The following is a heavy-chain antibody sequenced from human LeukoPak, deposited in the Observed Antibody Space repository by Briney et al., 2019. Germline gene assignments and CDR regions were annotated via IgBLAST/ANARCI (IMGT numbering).Heavy chain of an antibody. J-gene: IGHJ5*02. CDR1: GYTFSSYY. CDR2: INPSGGST. Sequence: ASVKVSCKASGYTFSSYYMHWVRQAPGQGLEWMGIINPSGGSTSYAQKFQGRVTMTRDMSTSTVYMELSSLRSEDTAVYYCARGSQPAASRQNWFDPWGQGTLVTVSS. CDR3: ARGSQPAASRQNWFDP. V-gene: IGHV1-46*01. D-gene: IGHD2-2*01.